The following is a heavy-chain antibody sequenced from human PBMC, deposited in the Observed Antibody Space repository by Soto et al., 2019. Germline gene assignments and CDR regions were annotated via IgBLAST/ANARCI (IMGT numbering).Heavy chain of an antibody. CDR2: ISAYNANT. V-gene: IGHV1-18*01. CDR1: GYTFISYG. J-gene: IGHJ6*02. Sequence: QVQLVQSGAEVKRPGASVKVSCEASGYTFISYGISWVRQAPGQGLEWMGWISAYNANTNSAQKFQGRVTMTTDTXXNXAXRELRSLRSDDTAVYYCARDVYCGGGGCHYYYAMDVWGQGTTVTGSS. D-gene: IGHD2-15*01. CDR3: ARDVYCGGGGCHYYYAMDV.